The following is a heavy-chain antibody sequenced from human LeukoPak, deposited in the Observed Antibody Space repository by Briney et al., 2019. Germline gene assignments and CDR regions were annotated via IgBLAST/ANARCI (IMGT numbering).Heavy chain of an antibody. CDR2: IRSKAYGGTT. CDR1: GFPFDDYA. J-gene: IGHJ4*02. D-gene: IGHD2-21*02. Sequence: GGSLRLSCTASGFPFDDYAMSWVRQAPGKGLEGVGFIRSKAYGGTTEYAASVKGRFPISKDDSKSIAYLQMNSLKTAETAVYYCTRDRGDYGGRVFDYWGQGTLVTVSS. V-gene: IGHV3-49*04. CDR3: TRDRGDYGGRVFDY.